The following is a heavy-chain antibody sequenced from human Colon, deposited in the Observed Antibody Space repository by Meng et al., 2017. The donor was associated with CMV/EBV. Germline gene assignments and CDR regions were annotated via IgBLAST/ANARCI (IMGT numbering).Heavy chain of an antibody. CDR2: ISAYNGET. J-gene: IGHJ6*02. Sequence: ASVKVSCKASGYIFTDYFLHWVRQAPGQGLEWMGWISAYNGETKYEEKLQDRVTMTTDTSTSTAFLELRSLRSDDTAVYYCARGSSSTMFGDYYYGMDVWGQGTTVTVSS. V-gene: IGHV1-18*04. CDR1: GYIFTDYF. D-gene: IGHD3-10*02. CDR3: ARGSSSTMFGDYYYGMDV.